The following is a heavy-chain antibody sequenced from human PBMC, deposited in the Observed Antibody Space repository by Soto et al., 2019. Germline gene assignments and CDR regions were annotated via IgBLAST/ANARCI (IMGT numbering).Heavy chain of an antibody. CDR2: MNPNSGNT. CDR3: ARAAVPYPPRGTGTTSPWFDP. Sequence: ASVKVSCKASGYTFTSYDINLVRQATGQGLEWMGWMNPNSGNTGYAQKFQGRVTMTRNTSISTAYMELSSLRSEDTAGYYCARAAVPYPPRGTGTTSPWFDPWGQGTLVTVSS. D-gene: IGHD1-7*01. CDR1: GYTFTSYD. V-gene: IGHV1-8*01. J-gene: IGHJ5*02.